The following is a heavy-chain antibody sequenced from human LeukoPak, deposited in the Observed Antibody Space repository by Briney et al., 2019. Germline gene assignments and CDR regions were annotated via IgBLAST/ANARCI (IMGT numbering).Heavy chain of an antibody. CDR3: ARHRIAAAASPPHY. J-gene: IGHJ4*02. V-gene: IGHV4-39*01. D-gene: IGHD6-13*01. CDR2: IYYSGST. CDR1: GGSISSSSYY. Sequence: PSETLSLTCTVSGGSISSSSYYWGWIRQPPGKGLEWIGSIYYSGSTYYNPSLKSRVTISVDTSKNQFSLKLSSVTAADTAVYYCARHRIAAAASPPHYWGQGTLVTVSS.